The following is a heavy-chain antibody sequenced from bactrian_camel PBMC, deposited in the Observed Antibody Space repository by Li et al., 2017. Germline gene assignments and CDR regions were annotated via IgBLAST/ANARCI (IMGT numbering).Heavy chain of an antibody. CDR1: GVTVTRYC. V-gene: IGHV3S57*01. Sequence: HVQLVESGGGAVQAGGSLRLSCAASGVTVTRYCMGWFRQAPGKEREGVAAIDTYGKASYANSVKGRFTISQDNAKNTLYLQMNSLKPEDTAVYYCAAEGGVWVGYPREVNYWGQGTQVTVS. CDR2: IDTYGKA. CDR3: AAEGGVWVGYPREVNY. D-gene: IGHD5*01. J-gene: IGHJ4*01.